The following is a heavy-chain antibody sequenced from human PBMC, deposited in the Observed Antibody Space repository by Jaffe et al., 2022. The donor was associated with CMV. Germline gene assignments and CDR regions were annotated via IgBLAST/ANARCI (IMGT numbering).Heavy chain of an antibody. CDR3: ARDIETARCSGGSCQDLYYYYYMDV. CDR2: ISSSSSYI. D-gene: IGHD2-15*01. V-gene: IGHV3-21*01. CDR1: GFTFSSYS. Sequence: EVQLVESGGGLVKPGGSLRLSCAASGFTFSSYSMNWVRQAPGKGLEWVSSISSSSSYIYYADSVKGRFTISRDNAKNSLYLQMNSLRAEDTAVYYCARDIETARCSGGSCQDLYYYYYMDVWGKGTTVTVSS. J-gene: IGHJ6*03.